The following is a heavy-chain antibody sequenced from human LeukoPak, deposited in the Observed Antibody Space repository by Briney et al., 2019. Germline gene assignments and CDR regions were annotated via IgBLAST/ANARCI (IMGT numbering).Heavy chain of an antibody. D-gene: IGHD3-9*01. CDR2: ISSSSSTI. V-gene: IGHV3-48*04. Sequence: GGPLRLSCAASGFTFSSYSMNWVRQAPGKGLEWVSYISSSSSTIYYADSVKGRFTISRDNAKNSLYLQMNSLRAEDTAVYYCAREYDILKMGTGFDYWGQGTLVTVSS. J-gene: IGHJ4*02. CDR1: GFTFSSYS. CDR3: AREYDILKMGTGFDY.